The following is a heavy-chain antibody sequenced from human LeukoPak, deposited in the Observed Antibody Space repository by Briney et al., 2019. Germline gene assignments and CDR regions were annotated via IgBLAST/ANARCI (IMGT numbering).Heavy chain of an antibody. J-gene: IGHJ4*02. CDR3: TSGCSSTGCRDYY. CDR1: GFTFSGSA. CDR2: IRSKANSYAT. Sequence: PGGSLKLSRAASGFTFSGSAMHWVRRASGKGLEWVGRIRSKANSYATAYAASVKGRFTISRDDSKNTAYLQMNSLKTEDTAVYYCTSGCSSTGCRDYYWGQGTLVTVSS. D-gene: IGHD2-2*01. V-gene: IGHV3-73*01.